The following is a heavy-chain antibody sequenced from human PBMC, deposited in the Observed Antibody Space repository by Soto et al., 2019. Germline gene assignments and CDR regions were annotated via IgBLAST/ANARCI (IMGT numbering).Heavy chain of an antibody. CDR2: ISGSGGST. J-gene: IGHJ6*03. V-gene: IGHV3-23*01. CDR1: GFTFSSYA. CDR3: ASATAGYYYMDV. D-gene: IGHD6-25*01. Sequence: GSLRLSCAASGFTFSSYAMSWVRQAPGKGLEWVSAISGSGGSTYYADSVKGRFTISRDNSKNTLYLQMNSLRAEGTAVYYCASATAGYYYMDVWGKGTTVTVPS.